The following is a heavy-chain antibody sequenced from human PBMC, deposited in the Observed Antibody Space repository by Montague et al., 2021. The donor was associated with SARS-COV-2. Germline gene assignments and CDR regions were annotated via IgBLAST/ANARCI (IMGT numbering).Heavy chain of an antibody. V-gene: IGHV2-5*02. CDR2: IYWDGDQ. CDR1: GFSLNTDGVG. J-gene: IGHJ3*01. CDR3: ARRYDFYRAEAFDV. D-gene: IGHD3-3*01. Sequence: PALVKPTQTLTLTCVFSGFSLNTDGVGVAWIRRPPGKALECLPLIYWDGDQRSSPSLKPRLTITKDTSKNRVVLTMTNLDPMDTATYYCARRYDFYRAEAFDVWGKGTMLTVSS.